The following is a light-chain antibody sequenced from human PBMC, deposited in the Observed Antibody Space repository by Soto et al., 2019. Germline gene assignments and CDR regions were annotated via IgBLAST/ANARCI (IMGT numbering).Light chain of an antibody. V-gene: IGKV1-5*01. Sequence: DIPMTQSPSTLSASVGDRVTITCRASQNIGTSLAWYQQKPGKAPKLLIYAASTLQSGVPSRFSGSGSGTDFTLTISCLQSEDFATYYCQQYYSYPWTFGQGTKVDIK. CDR2: AAS. CDR1: QNIGTS. CDR3: QQYYSYPWT. J-gene: IGKJ1*01.